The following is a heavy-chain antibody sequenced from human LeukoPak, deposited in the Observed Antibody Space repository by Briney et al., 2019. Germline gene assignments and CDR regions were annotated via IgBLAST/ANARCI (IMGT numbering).Heavy chain of an antibody. Sequence: ASVKVSCKASGYTFSSYGITWVRQAPGQGLEWMGWISGYNDNTNYAQKLQGRVTMTTDTSTSTAYMELSSLRSEDTAVYYCAKDEKGYYHDTSGYPDAFDIWGQGTMVTVSS. CDR1: GYTFSSYG. CDR3: AKDEKGYYHDTSGYPDAFDI. CDR2: ISGYNDNT. J-gene: IGHJ3*02. V-gene: IGHV1-18*01. D-gene: IGHD3-22*01.